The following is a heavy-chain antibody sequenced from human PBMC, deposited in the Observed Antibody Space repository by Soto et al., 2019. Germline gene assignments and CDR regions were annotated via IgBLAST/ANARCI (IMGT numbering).Heavy chain of an antibody. Sequence: QVQLQESGPGLVKPSQTLSLTCTVSAGSIGSGFYYWSWIRQHPGKGLEWIGYIYSRGNTYYNPSLKSRVTISLATSDNQFSLTLSSVTAADTAVYYCARVTYSFYMDVWGKGTTVPVSS. V-gene: IGHV4-31*03. CDR3: ARVTYSFYMDV. J-gene: IGHJ6*03. CDR2: IYSRGNT. CDR1: AGSIGSGFYY.